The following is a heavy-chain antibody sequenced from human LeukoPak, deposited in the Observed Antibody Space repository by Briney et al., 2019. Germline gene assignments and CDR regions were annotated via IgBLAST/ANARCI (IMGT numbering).Heavy chain of an antibody. V-gene: IGHV1-18*01. CDR1: GYTFTSYG. J-gene: IGHJ4*02. CDR2: ISAYNGDT. Sequence: ASVKVSCKASGYTFTSYGISWVRQAPGQGLEWMGRISAYNGDTNYAQKLQGRVTMTTDTSTSTAYMELRSLRSDDTAVYYCARDGFGGSFGPLRPDYWGQGTLVTVSS. CDR3: ARDGFGGSFGPLRPDY. D-gene: IGHD3-10*01.